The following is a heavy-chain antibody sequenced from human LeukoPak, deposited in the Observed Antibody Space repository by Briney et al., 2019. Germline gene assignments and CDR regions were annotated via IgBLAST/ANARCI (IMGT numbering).Heavy chain of an antibody. CDR2: ISSSISYI. V-gene: IGHV3-21*01. J-gene: IGHJ4*02. Sequence: GGSLRLSCAASGFTFSSYSMNWVRQAPGKGLEWVSSISSSISYIYYADSVKGRFTISRDNAKNSLYQQMNSLRAEDTAVYYCARDPMYYYDSSGYDYWGQGTLVTVSS. CDR3: ARDPMYYYDSSGYDY. D-gene: IGHD3-22*01. CDR1: GFTFSSYS.